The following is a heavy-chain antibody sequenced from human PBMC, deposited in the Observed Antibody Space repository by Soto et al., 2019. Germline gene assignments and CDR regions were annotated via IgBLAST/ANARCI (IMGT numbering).Heavy chain of an antibody. CDR2: IHSSGST. J-gene: IGHJ5*02. V-gene: IGHV4-4*07. CDR3: ARDQGVAAAAITWFDP. Sequence: PSETLSLTCTVSGASMNIYHWSWIRQPAGKGLEWIGHIHSSGSTNYNPSLKSRVTMSVDTSKNQFSLRLMSLTAADTAVYYCARDQGVAAAAITWFDPWGQGSLVTVSS. D-gene: IGHD6-25*01. CDR1: GASMNIYH.